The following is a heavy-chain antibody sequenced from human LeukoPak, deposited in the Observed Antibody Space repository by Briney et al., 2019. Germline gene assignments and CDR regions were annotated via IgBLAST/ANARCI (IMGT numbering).Heavy chain of an antibody. CDR1: GYTFTSYG. Sequence: AASVTVSCKASGYTFTSYGISWVRQAPGQGLEWMGWISAYNGNTNYAQKLQGRVTMTTDTSTSTAYMELRSLRSDDAAVYYCARSGLIWGYCSGGSCPGEYYFDYWGQGTLVTVSS. CDR3: ARSGLIWGYCSGGSCPGEYYFDY. CDR2: ISAYNGNT. J-gene: IGHJ4*02. V-gene: IGHV1-18*01. D-gene: IGHD2-15*01.